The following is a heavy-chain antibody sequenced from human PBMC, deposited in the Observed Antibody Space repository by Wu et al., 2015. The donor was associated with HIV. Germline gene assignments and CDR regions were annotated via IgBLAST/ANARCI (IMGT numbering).Heavy chain of an antibody. CDR3: AREHIVVVPAAINYYYYGMDV. D-gene: IGHD2-2*01. CDR1: GYTFTSYG. V-gene: IGHV1-18*01. Sequence: QVQLVQSGAEVKKPGASVKVSCKASGYTFTSYGISWVRQAPGQGLEWMGWISAYNGNTNYAQKLQGRVTMTTDTSTSTAYMELRSLRSDDTAVYYCAREHIVVVPAAINYYYYGMDVWGQGTTVTVSS. CDR2: ISAYNGNT. J-gene: IGHJ6*02.